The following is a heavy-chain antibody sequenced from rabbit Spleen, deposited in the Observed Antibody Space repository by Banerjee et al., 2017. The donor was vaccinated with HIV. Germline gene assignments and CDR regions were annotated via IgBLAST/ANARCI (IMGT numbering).Heavy chain of an antibody. V-gene: IGHV1S40*01. J-gene: IGHJ2*01. CDR1: GFSLSDYY. D-gene: IGHD6-1*01. Sequence: QSVEESGGRLVTPGTPLTLTCTVSGFSLSDYYLTWVRQAPGKGLEWIACINAITGKAVYANWAKGRSTFSKTSSTTVTLQMTSLTAADTATYFCARNDYNWLYANYAYATWGQGTLVTVS. CDR2: INAITGKA. CDR3: ARNDYNWLYANYAYAT.